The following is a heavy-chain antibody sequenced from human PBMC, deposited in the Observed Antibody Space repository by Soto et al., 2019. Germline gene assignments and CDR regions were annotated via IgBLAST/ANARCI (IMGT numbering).Heavy chain of an antibody. CDR3: ARAGGYSGGWYVVFDI. J-gene: IGHJ3*02. CDR1: GGTFSSYA. D-gene: IGHD6-19*01. Sequence: SVKVSCKASGGTFSSYAISWVRQAPGQGLEWMGGIIPIFGTANYAQKFQGRVTITADESTSTAYMELSSLRSEGTAVYYCARAGGYSGGWYVVFDIWGQGTMVTVSS. CDR2: IIPIFGTA. V-gene: IGHV1-69*13.